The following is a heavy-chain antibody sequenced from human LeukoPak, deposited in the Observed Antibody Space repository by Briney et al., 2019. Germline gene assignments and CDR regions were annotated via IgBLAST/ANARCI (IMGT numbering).Heavy chain of an antibody. D-gene: IGHD3-22*01. CDR2: IYYSGST. J-gene: IGHJ3*02. CDR1: GGSITSSSYY. CDR3: ARLLGLDSSGYYLSAFDI. Sequence: SEALSLTCTVSGGSITSSSYYWGWIRQPPGRELEWIGSIYYSGSTYYNPSLKSRVTISIDTSKNQFSLKLSSVTAAETAVYYCARLLGLDSSGYYLSAFDIWGQGTLVTVSS. V-gene: IGHV4-39*01.